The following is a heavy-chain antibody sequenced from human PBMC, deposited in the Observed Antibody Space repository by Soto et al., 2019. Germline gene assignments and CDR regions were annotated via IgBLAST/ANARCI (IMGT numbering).Heavy chain of an antibody. Sequence: SGGSLRLSCAASGFTFSSYAVRWVRQAPGKGLEWVAVISYDGSNKYYADSVKGRFTISRDNSKNTLYLQMNSLRAEDTAVYYCAREKYSSSSITLDYWGQGTLVTVSS. J-gene: IGHJ4*02. V-gene: IGHV3-30-3*01. CDR2: ISYDGSNK. CDR3: AREKYSSSSITLDY. CDR1: GFTFSSYA. D-gene: IGHD6-6*01.